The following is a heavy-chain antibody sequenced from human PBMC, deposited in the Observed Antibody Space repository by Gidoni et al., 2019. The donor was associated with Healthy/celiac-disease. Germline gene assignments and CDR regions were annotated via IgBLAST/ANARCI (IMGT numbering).Heavy chain of an antibody. J-gene: IGHJ4*02. V-gene: IGHV3-23*01. D-gene: IGHD6-19*01. CDR2: SSGSGGST. CDR3: AKELSSGWYEGFDY. CDR1: GFTFSSYA. Sequence: EVQLLESGGGLVQPGGSLRLSCAASGFTFSSYAMCWVRQAPGKGLEWVSASSGSGGSTYYADSVKGRFTISRDNSKNTLYRQMNSRRDEDTAVYYCAKELSSGWYEGFDYWGQGTLVTVAS.